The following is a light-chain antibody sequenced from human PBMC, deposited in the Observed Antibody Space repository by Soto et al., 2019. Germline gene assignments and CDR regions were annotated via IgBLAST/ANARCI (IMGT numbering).Light chain of an antibody. J-gene: IGLJ1*01. CDR1: SSDVGSYNL. CDR3: SSYVGDSAYA. CDR2: AGT. Sequence: QSALTQPASVSGSPGQSITISCTGTSSDVGSYNLVSWYQQRPGKAPKLIIYAGTKRPSGVSNRFSGSKSGNTASLTISGLQAEDEADYFCSSYVGDSAYAFGTGTKLTVL. V-gene: IGLV2-23*01.